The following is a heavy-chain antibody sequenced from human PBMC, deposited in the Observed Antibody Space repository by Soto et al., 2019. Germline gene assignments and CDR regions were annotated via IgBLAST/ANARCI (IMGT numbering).Heavy chain of an antibody. CDR3: ARDGERDPGLNFYYYLHGMDA. Sequence: ASVKVSCKASGYTFTTYGISWVRQAPGQGLEWMGWISPYNGTTKYAEKFQGEMTMTTDTATSTAYMDLRSLRSDDAAVYYRARDGERDPGLNFYYYLHGMDAWGQGTRVTVSS. V-gene: IGHV1-18*04. J-gene: IGHJ6*02. CDR2: ISPYNGTT. CDR1: GYTFTTYG. D-gene: IGHD1-1*01.